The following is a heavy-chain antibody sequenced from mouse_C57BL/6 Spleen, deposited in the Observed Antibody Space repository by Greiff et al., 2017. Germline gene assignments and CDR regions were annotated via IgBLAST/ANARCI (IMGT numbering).Heavy chain of an antibody. CDR2: IDPSDSYP. CDR1: GYTFTSYW. J-gene: IGHJ2*01. Sequence: QVQLQQPGAELVKPGASVKLSCKASGYTFTSYWMQWVKQRPGQGLEWIGEIDPSDSYPNYNQKFKGKATLTVDTSSSTAYMQLSSLTSEDSAVYYCARSGTDFDYWGQGTTLTVSS. V-gene: IGHV1-50*01. D-gene: IGHD4-1*01. CDR3: ARSGTDFDY.